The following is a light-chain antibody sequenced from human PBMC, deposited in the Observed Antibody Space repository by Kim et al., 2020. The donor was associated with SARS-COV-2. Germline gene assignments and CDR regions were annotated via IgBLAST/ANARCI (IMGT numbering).Light chain of an antibody. Sequence: LSPGERATLPCRASQSVTSNSVAWYQQKPGQTPRLLIYGASSRAPGIPDRFSGSGSGTDFSLTISRLEPEDFAVYYCQQYGSSPRFGGGTKVDIK. CDR1: QSVTSNS. V-gene: IGKV3-20*01. CDR2: GAS. J-gene: IGKJ4*01. CDR3: QQYGSSPR.